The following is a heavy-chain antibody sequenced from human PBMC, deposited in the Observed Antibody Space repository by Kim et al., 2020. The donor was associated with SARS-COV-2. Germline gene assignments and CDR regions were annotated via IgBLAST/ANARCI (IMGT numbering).Heavy chain of an antibody. CDR2: IVKNGYT. CDR1: GFTFSTSA. D-gene: IGHD2-2*02. J-gene: IGHJ5*02. V-gene: IGHV3-23*01. Sequence: GGSLRLSCEVSGFTFSTSAMSWVRQTPGEGLEWVSAIVKNGYTYYADSVKGRFTISMDIYRNTLFLEMNNLRAEDTAIYYCARDVRYTTRGNWFDPWGQG. CDR3: ARDVRYTTRGNWFDP.